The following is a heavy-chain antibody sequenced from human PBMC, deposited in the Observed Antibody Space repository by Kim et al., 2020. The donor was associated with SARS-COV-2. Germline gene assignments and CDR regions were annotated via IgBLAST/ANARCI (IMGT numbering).Heavy chain of an antibody. V-gene: IGHV3-48*02. CDR2: ISSSSSTI. J-gene: IGHJ5*02. Sequence: GGSLRLSCAASGFTFSSYSMNWVRQAPGKGLEWVSYISSSSSTIYYADSVKGRFTISRDNAKNSLYLQMNCLRDEDTAVYYCARLDYDRRFDPWGQGTLVTVSS. CDR3: ARLDYDRRFDP. CDR1: GFTFSSYS. D-gene: IGHD3-9*01.